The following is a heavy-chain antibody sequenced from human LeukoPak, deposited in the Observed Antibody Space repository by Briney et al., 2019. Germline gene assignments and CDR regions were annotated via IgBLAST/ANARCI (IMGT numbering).Heavy chain of an antibody. CDR1: GFTASSNY. CDR2: IYSGGST. Sequence: PGGSLRLSCAASGFTASSNYMSWVRQAPGKGLEWVSVIYSGGSTYYADSVKGRFTISRDNSKNTLCLQMNSLRAEDTAVYYCAKDNEYCSSTRCLHGMDVWGQGTTVTVSS. CDR3: AKDNEYCSSTRCLHGMDV. V-gene: IGHV3-53*01. J-gene: IGHJ6*02. D-gene: IGHD2-2*01.